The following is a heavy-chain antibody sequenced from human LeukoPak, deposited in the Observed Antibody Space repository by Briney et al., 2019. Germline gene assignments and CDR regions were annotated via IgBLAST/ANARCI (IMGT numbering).Heavy chain of an antibody. V-gene: IGHV4-34*01. CDR2: INHSGST. D-gene: IGHD3-10*01. CDR3: ARHSYRFGESLFDP. CDR1: GGSFSGYY. J-gene: IGHJ5*02. Sequence: SETLSLTCAVYGGSFSGYYWSWIRQPPGKGLEWIGEINHSGSTNYNPSLKSRVTISVDTSKNQFSLKLSSVTAADTAVYYCARHSYRFGESLFDPWGQGTLVTVSS.